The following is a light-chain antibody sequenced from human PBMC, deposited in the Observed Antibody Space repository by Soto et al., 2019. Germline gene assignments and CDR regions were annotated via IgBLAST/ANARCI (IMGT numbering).Light chain of an antibody. CDR1: QSVSSSY. CDR2: GAS. CDR3: QQYGSSPTT. Sequence: EILLTQSPGTLSLSPGERATLTCRASQSVSSSYLAWYQQKPGQAPRLLIYGASSRATGIPDRFSGSGSGTDFTLTISRLEPEDFAVYYCQQYGSSPTTFGQGTTGDIK. V-gene: IGKV3-20*01. J-gene: IGKJ1*01.